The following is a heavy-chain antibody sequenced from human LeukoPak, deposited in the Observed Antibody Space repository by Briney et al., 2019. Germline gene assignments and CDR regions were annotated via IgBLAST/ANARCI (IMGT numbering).Heavy chain of an antibody. CDR3: ARVITMVRGVSSCFDP. CDR2: IYYSGST. J-gene: IGHJ5*02. D-gene: IGHD3-10*01. CDR1: GGSISSYY. Sequence: SETLSLTCTVSGGSISSYYWSWIRQPPGKGLEWIGYIYYSGSTNYNPSLTSRVTISVDTSKNQFSLKLSSVTAADTAVYYCARVITMVRGVSSCFDPWGQGTLVTVSS. V-gene: IGHV4-59*01.